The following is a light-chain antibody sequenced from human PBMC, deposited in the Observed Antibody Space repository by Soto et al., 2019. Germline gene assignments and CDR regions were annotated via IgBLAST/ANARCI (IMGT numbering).Light chain of an antibody. J-gene: IGKJ2*01. CDR3: EQDGSSPSYT. Sequence: EIVLPQSPGTLSLSPGERATLSCRASQGVSSSCLAWYQQKPGQAPRLLIYGARIRTTGIPDRFSGSGSGTAFTLTISRLELEDFAVYDCEQDGSSPSYTFGQGTELEIK. CDR1: QGVSSSC. V-gene: IGKV3-20*01. CDR2: GAR.